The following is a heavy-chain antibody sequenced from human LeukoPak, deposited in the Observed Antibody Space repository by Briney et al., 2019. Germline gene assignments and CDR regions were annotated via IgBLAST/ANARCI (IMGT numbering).Heavy chain of an antibody. CDR1: RFTFSTYS. CDR2: ISTSGSRI. V-gene: IGHV3-48*04. Sequence: GGSLRLSYAASRFTFSTYSMNWVRQTPGRGLEWVSYISTSGSRIDYADSVKGQFTISRDNAKNSLYLQMNSLRAEDTAVYYCARMNYVSSGWGAPFDSWGRGTLVTVSS. D-gene: IGHD1-7*01. CDR3: ARMNYVSSGWGAPFDS. J-gene: IGHJ4*02.